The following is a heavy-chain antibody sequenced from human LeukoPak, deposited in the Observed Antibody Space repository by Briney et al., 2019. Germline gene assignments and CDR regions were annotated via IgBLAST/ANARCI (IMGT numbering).Heavy chain of an antibody. V-gene: IGHV3-23*01. Sequence: PGGSLRLSCAASGFTFNSYAVSWVRQAPGKGLEWVSSISGSGGSTYSADSVKGRFTISRDNSKNTLYLQMNSLRAEDTALYYCAKDRSCTNDICHGDFDYWGQGTLVTVSS. J-gene: IGHJ4*02. CDR2: ISGSGGST. D-gene: IGHD2-8*01. CDR1: GFTFNSYA. CDR3: AKDRSCTNDICHGDFDY.